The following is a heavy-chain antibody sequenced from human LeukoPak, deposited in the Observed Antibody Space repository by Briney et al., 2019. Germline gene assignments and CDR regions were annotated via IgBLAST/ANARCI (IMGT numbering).Heavy chain of an antibody. Sequence: KTSETLSLTCTVSGGSISSSSCYWGWIRQPPGKGLEWIGSIYYSGSTYYNPSLKSRVTISVDTSKNQFSLKLSSVTAADTAVYYCARDVYDSSGYYRLYYYYYMDVWGKGTTVTVSS. CDR2: IYYSGST. J-gene: IGHJ6*03. CDR3: ARDVYDSSGYYRLYYYYYMDV. V-gene: IGHV4-39*07. CDR1: GGSISSSSCY. D-gene: IGHD3-22*01.